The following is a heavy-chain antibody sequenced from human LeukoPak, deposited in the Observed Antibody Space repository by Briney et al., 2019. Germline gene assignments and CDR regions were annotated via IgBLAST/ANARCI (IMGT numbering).Heavy chain of an antibody. D-gene: IGHD3-3*01. J-gene: IGHJ6*03. CDR1: GGSISSYY. V-gene: IGHV4-59*01. CDR2: IYYSGST. CDR3: AVTYYDYYYYYMDV. Sequence: SETLSLTCTVSGGSISSYYWSWIRQPPGKGLEWIGYIYYSGSTNYNPSLKRRVTISVDTSKNQFSLKLSSVTAADTAVYYCAVTYYDYYYYYMDVWGKGTTVTVSS.